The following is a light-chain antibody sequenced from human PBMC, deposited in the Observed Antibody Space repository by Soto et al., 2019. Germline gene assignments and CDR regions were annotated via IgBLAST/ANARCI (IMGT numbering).Light chain of an antibody. Sequence: TQSPATLSASVGDRVTITCRASQSISSWLAWYQQKPGKAPELLIYAASTLQSGVPSRFSGSGSGTDFTLTISCLQSEDFATYYCQQYYSFPRTFGQGTKVDI. CDR3: QQYYSFPRT. V-gene: IGKV1-5*01. CDR2: AAS. J-gene: IGKJ1*01. CDR1: QSISSW.